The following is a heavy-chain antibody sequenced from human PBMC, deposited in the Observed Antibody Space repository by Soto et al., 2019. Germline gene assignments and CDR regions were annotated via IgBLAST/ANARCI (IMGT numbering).Heavy chain of an antibody. V-gene: IGHV4-30-4*01. CDR2: IYYSGST. CDR3: ASPNAGYVSSGSCYALDY. Sequence: SETLSLTCTVSGGSISSGDYYWSWIRQTPGKGLEWIGYIYYSGSTYYNPSLKSRVTISVDTSKNQFSLKLSSVTAADTAVYYCASPNAGYVSSGSCYALDYWGQGTLVTVSS. D-gene: IGHD2-15*01. J-gene: IGHJ4*02. CDR1: GGSISSGDYY.